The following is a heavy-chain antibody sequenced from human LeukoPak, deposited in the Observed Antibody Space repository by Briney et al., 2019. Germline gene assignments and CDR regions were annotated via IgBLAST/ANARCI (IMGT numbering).Heavy chain of an antibody. CDR3: ARIGYSSSSFDF. D-gene: IGHD6-6*01. J-gene: IGHJ2*01. CDR2: INQDGSTK. V-gene: IGHV3-7*01. CDR1: GFTFSSYW. Sequence: GGSLRLSCAASGFTFSSYWMSWVRQAPGKGLEWVANINQDGSTKYYMDSVKGRFTISRDNAKNSVFLQINSLRAQDTAVYYCARIGYSSSSFDFWGRGTLVTVSS.